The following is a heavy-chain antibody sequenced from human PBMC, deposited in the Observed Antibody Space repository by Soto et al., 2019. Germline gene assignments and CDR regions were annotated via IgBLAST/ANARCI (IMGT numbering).Heavy chain of an antibody. CDR3: ATEKHIVVVPAAISLAPVDAFDI. CDR1: GYTLTELS. Sequence: ASVKVSCKGSGYTLTELSMHWVRQAPGKGLEWMGGFDPEDGETIYAQKFQGRVTMTEDTSTDTAYMELSSLRSEDTAVYYCATEKHIVVVPAAISLAPVDAFDIWGQGTMVTVSS. D-gene: IGHD2-2*01. CDR2: FDPEDGET. J-gene: IGHJ3*02. V-gene: IGHV1-24*01.